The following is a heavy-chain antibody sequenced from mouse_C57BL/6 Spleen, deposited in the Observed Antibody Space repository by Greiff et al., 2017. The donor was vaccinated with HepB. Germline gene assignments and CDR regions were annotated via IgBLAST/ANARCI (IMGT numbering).Heavy chain of an antibody. D-gene: IGHD1-1*01. Sequence: EVQLVESGGDLVKPGGSLKLSCAASGFTFSSYGMSWVRQTPDKRLEWVATISSGGSYTYYPDSVKGRFTISRDNAKNTLYLQMSSLKSEDTAMYYCARHETTPRYFDVWGTGTTVTVSS. CDR2: ISSGGSYT. CDR3: ARHETTPRYFDV. V-gene: IGHV5-6*01. CDR1: GFTFSSYG. J-gene: IGHJ1*03.